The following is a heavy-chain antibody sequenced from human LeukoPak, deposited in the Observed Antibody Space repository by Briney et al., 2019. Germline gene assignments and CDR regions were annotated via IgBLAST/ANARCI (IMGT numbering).Heavy chain of an antibody. CDR2: MNPNSGNT. V-gene: IGHV1-8*03. Sequence: ASVKVSCKASGYTFTSYDINWVRQATGQGLEWMGWMNPNSGNTGYAQKFQGRVTITADESTSTAYMELSSLRSEDTAVYYCARDCSPMSSTSCQQSDAFDIWGQGTMVTVSS. D-gene: IGHD2-2*01. J-gene: IGHJ3*02. CDR3: ARDCSPMSSTSCQQSDAFDI. CDR1: GYTFTSYD.